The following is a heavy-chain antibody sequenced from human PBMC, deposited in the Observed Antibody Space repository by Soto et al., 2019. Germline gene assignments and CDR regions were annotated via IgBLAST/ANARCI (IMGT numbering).Heavy chain of an antibody. Sequence: SETLSLTCAVYGGSFSGYYWSWIRQPPGKGLEWIGEINHSGSTNYNPSLKSRVTISVDTSKNQFSLKLSSVTAADTAVYYCARGNSWDYYYGMDVWGQRTTVTVSS. CDR2: INHSGST. J-gene: IGHJ6*02. V-gene: IGHV4-34*01. D-gene: IGHD2-15*01. CDR3: ARGNSWDYYYGMDV. CDR1: GGSFSGYY.